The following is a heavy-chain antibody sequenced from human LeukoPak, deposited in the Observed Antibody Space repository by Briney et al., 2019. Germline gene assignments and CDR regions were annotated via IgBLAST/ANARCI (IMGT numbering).Heavy chain of an antibody. CDR3: AREMATGY. J-gene: IGHJ4*02. V-gene: IGHV1-2*02. Sequence: ASVKVSCKASGYTFTGYYMHWVRQAPGQGLEWMGWINPSSGGTNYAQKFQGRVTMTRDTSISTAYMELSRLRSDDTAVYYCAREMATGYWGQGTLVTVSS. D-gene: IGHD5-24*01. CDR2: INPSSGGT. CDR1: GYTFTGYY.